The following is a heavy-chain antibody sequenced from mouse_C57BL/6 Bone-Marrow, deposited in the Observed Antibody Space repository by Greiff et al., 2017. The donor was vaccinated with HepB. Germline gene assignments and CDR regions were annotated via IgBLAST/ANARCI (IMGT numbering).Heavy chain of an antibody. V-gene: IGHV10-1*01. CDR2: IRSKSNNYAT. D-gene: IGHD3-2*02. J-gene: IGHJ3*01. Sequence: EVQLVESGGGLVQPKGSLKLSCAASGFSFNTYAMNWVRQAPGKGLEWVARIRSKSNNYATYYADSVKDRFTISRDDSESMLYLQMNNLKTEDTAMYYCVRTAQATSPYWGQGTLVTVSA. CDR1: GFSFNTYA. CDR3: VRTAQATSPY.